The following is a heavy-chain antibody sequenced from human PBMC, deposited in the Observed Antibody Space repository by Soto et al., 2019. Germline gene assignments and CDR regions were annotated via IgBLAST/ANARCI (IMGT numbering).Heavy chain of an antibody. CDR3: ARLIYVPAAIDYYYGMDV. CDR1: GGTFSSYA. CDR2: IIPIFGTA. Sequence: QVQLVQSGAEVKKPGSSVKVSCKASGGTFSSYAISWVRQAPGQGLEWMGGIIPIFGTANYAQKFQGRVTITADESTSTAYMELSSLRSEDTAVYYCARLIYVPAAIDYYYGMDVWGQGTTVTVSS. D-gene: IGHD2-2*02. V-gene: IGHV1-69*12. J-gene: IGHJ6*02.